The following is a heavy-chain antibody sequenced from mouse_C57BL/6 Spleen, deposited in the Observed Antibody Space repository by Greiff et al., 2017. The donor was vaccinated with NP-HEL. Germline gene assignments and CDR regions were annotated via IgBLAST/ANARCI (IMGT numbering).Heavy chain of an antibody. D-gene: IGHD1-1*01. V-gene: IGHV14-2*01. J-gene: IGHJ1*03. CDR1: GFNIKDYY. CDR3: ARVITTVVATGYFDV. Sequence: VQLKESGAELVKPGASVKLSCTASGFNIKDYYMHWVKQRTEQGLEWIGRIDPEDGETKYAPKFQGKATITADTSSNTAYLQLSSLTSEDTAVYYCARVITTVVATGYFDVWGTGTTVTVSS. CDR2: IDPEDGET.